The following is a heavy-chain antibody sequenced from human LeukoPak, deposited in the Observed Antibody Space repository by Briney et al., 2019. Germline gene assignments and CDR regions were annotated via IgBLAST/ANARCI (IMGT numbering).Heavy chain of an antibody. D-gene: IGHD6-13*01. CDR3: ARVRYSSSWYSYYYYYMDV. J-gene: IGHJ6*03. V-gene: IGHV3-64*01. Sequence: GGSLRLSCAASGFTFSSYAMHWVRQAPGKGLEYVSAISSNGGSTYYANSVKGRFTISRDNSKNTLYLQMGSLRAEDMAVYYCARVRYSSSWYSYYYYYMDVWGKGTTVTISS. CDR2: ISSNGGST. CDR1: GFTFSSYA.